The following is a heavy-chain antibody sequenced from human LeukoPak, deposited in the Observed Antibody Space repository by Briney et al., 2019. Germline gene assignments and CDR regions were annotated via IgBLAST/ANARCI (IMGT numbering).Heavy chain of an antibody. J-gene: IGHJ4*02. CDR1: GYTFTDYY. V-gene: IGHV1-2*02. D-gene: IGHD3-22*01. CDR2: MNPNSGGT. CDR3: ARDPLGRYYDSSGYYDY. Sequence: ASVKVSCKASGYTFTDYYIHWVRQAPGQGLEWMAWMNPNSGGTSYAQKFQGRVTMTRDTSISTAYMELSRLRFDDTAVYYCARDPLGRYYDSSGYYDYWGQGTLVTVSS.